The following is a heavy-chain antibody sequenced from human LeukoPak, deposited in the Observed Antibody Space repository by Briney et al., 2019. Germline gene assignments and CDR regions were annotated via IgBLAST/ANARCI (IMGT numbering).Heavy chain of an antibody. CDR2: ISAYNGNT. Sequence: VASVKVSCKASGGTFSSHAISWVRQAPGQGLEWMGWISAYNGNTNYAQKLQGRVTMTTDTSTSTAYMELRSLRSDDTAVYYCARASRYCSSTSCYMLNWFDPWGQGTLVTVSS. CDR3: ARASRYCSSTSCYMLNWFDP. CDR1: GGTFSSHA. V-gene: IGHV1-18*01. J-gene: IGHJ5*02. D-gene: IGHD2-2*02.